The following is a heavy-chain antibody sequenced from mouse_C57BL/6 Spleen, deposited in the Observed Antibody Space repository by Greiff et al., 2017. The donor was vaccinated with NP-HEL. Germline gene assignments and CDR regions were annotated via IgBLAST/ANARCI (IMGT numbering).Heavy chain of an antibody. CDR3: TRVDWEGY. CDR2: IDPETGGT. V-gene: IGHV1-15*01. J-gene: IGHJ2*01. D-gene: IGHD4-1*01. CDR1: GYTFTDYE. Sequence: QVQLQQSGAELVRPGASVTLSCKASGYTFTDYEMHWVKQTPVHGLEWIGAIDPETGGTAYNQKFKGKAILTAYKSSSTAYMELRSLTSEDSAVYYCTRVDWEGYWGQGTTLTVSS.